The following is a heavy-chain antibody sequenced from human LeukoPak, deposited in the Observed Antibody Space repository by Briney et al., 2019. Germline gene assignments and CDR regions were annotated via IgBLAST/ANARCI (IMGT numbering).Heavy chain of an antibody. CDR3: AKGIWVVRGVIGDAFDI. V-gene: IGHV3-30*18. CDR2: ISYDGSNK. CDR1: GFXFSNYG. D-gene: IGHD3-10*01. J-gene: IGHJ3*02. Sequence: GGSLRLSCAASGFXFSNYGIHWVRQAPGKGLEWVAVISYDGSNKYYADSVKGRFTISRDNSKNTLYLQMSSLRAEDTAVYYCAKGIWVVRGVIGDAFDIWGQGIVVTVSS.